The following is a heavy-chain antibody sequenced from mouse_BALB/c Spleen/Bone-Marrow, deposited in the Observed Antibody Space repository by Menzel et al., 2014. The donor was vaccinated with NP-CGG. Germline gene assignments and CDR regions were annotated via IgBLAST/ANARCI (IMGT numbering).Heavy chain of an antibody. CDR3: AREARTGAWFAY. D-gene: IGHD4-1*01. J-gene: IGHJ3*01. V-gene: IGHV1-4*02. Sequence: VQLQQSGAELARPGASVKMSCKASGYTFTSYTIQWVKQRPGQGLEWVGYIVPSSGYTDYNQNFKDKTTLTADKSSSTAYMQLSSLTSADSAVYYCAREARTGAWFAYWGQGTLVTVSA. CDR1: GYTFTSYT. CDR2: IVPSSGYT.